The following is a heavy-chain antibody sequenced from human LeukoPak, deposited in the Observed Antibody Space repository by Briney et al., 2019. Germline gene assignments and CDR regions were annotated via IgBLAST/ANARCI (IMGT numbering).Heavy chain of an antibody. D-gene: IGHD1-26*01. J-gene: IGHJ5*02. CDR2: IYYSGST. V-gene: IGHV4-30-4*08. Sequence: SETLSLTCAVSGYSISSGYYWSWIRQPPGKGLEWIGYIYYSGSTYYNPSLKSRVTISVDTSKNQFSLKLTSVTAADTAVYYCARDHGYSGTYSWFDPWGQGTLVTVSS. CDR1: GYSISSGYY. CDR3: ARDHGYSGTYSWFDP.